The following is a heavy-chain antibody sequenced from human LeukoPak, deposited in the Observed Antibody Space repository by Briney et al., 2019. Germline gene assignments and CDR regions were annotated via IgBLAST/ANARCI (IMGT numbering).Heavy chain of an antibody. Sequence: GGSLRLSCAASGFTFFDAWMSWVRQAPGKGLEWVSVIGGSNGITFYVGSVKGRFTISRDNSKDTLYLQMNSLRAEDTAVYYCARNENSGWGYFDYWGQGTLVTVSS. V-gene: IGHV3-23*01. CDR2: IGGSNGIT. J-gene: IGHJ4*02. D-gene: IGHD5-12*01. CDR3: ARNENSGWGYFDY. CDR1: GFTFFDAW.